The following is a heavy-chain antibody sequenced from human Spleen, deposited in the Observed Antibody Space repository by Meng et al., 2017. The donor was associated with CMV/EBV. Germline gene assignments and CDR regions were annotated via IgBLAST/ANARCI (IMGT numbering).Heavy chain of an antibody. CDR1: GFTFSNYW. CDR3: ARELEWELPVGVFDI. D-gene: IGHD1-26*01. CDR2: IKRDGREI. Sequence: GESLKIYCAASGFTFSNYWMSWVRQAPGKGLEWVANIKRDGREIFYADSVKGRFTIARDNAKNSLYLQMKSLRAEDTAVYYCARELEWELPVGVFDIWGQGTMVTVSS. V-gene: IGHV3-7*01. J-gene: IGHJ3*02.